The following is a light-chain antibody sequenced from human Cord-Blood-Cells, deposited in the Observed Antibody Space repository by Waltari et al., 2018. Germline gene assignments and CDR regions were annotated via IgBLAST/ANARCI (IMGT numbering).Light chain of an antibody. J-gene: IGLJ3*02. CDR2: EGS. CDR1: SSDVGRYNL. CDR3: CSYAGSRRV. Sequence: QSALTQPASVSGSPGQSITISCTGTSSDVGRYNLVSWYQQHPGKAPKLMIYEGSKRPAGVSNRFSGSKSGNTASLTISGLLAEDEADYYCCSYAGSRRVFGGGTKLTVL. V-gene: IGLV2-23*01.